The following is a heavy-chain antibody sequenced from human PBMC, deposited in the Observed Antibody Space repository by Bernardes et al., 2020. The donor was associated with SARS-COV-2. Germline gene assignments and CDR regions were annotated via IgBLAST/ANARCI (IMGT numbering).Heavy chain of an antibody. CDR2: ITAYSGNT. Sequence: ASVKVSCKASGYTFAPFGISWVRQAPGQGLEWMGWITAYSGNTNYGQKFQGRVTMTTDTSTNTAYMELRSLRSDDTAMYFCARADGTTWNFYDYGMDVWGQGTTVTVSS. V-gene: IGHV1-18*04. CDR3: ARADGTTWNFYDYGMDV. J-gene: IGHJ6*02. CDR1: GYTFAPFG. D-gene: IGHD1-1*01.